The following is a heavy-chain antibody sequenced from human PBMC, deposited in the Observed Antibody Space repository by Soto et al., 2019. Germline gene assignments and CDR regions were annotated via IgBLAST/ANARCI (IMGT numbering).Heavy chain of an antibody. CDR1: GYTFTGYY. Sequence: QVQLVQSGAEVKKPGASVKVSCKASGYTFTGYYMHWVRQAPGQGLEWMGWINPNSGGTNYAQKFQGWVTMTRDTSISTAYMELSRRRSDDTAVYYCARDRGYCSSTSCYGDDGFDIWGQGTMVTVSS. CDR3: ARDRGYCSSTSCYGDDGFDI. CDR2: INPNSGGT. D-gene: IGHD2-2*01. J-gene: IGHJ3*02. V-gene: IGHV1-2*04.